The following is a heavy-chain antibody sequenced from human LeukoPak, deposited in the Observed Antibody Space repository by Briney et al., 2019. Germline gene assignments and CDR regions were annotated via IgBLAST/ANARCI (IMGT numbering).Heavy chain of an antibody. J-gene: IGHJ3*02. D-gene: IGHD4-23*01. V-gene: IGHV1-69*06. CDR1: GGTFSSYA. Sequence: GASVKVSCKASGGTFSSYAISWVRQAPGQGLERMGGIIPIFGTANYAQKFQGRVTITADKSTSTAYMELSSLRSEDTAVYYCARASYGGNSVGDAFDIWGQGTMVTVSS. CDR2: IIPIFGTA. CDR3: ARASYGGNSVGDAFDI.